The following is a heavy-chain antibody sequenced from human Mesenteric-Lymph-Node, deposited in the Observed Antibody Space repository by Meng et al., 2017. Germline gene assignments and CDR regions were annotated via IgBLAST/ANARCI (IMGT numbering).Heavy chain of an antibody. D-gene: IGHD3-10*01. J-gene: IGHJ4*02. CDR3: ARDKGWITMVRGWFDY. CDR1: GFTFSSYA. Sequence: LSLTCAASGFTFSSYAMHWVRQAPGKGLEWVAVISYDGSNKYYADSVKGRFTISRDNSKNTLYLQMNSLRAEDTAVYYCARDKGWITMVRGWFDYWGQGTLVTVSS. V-gene: IGHV3-30*01. CDR2: ISYDGSNK.